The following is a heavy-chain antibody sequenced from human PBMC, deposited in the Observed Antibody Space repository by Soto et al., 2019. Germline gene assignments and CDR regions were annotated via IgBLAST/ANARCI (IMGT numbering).Heavy chain of an antibody. D-gene: IGHD3-9*01. CDR1: GFSLSTSGVG. CDR3: AHSEPYYGSLTGYYDHRSFDY. V-gene: IGHV2-5*02. J-gene: IGHJ4*02. CDR2: LYLDDDK. Sequence: QITLKESGPPLVKPTQTLTLTCTFSGFSLSTSGVGVGWIRQPPGKALEWLALLYLDDDKRSSPSLNSRLTITKDTSKNQVVLTMTNMDPVDTATYYCAHSEPYYGSLTGYYDHRSFDYWGQGTLVSVSS.